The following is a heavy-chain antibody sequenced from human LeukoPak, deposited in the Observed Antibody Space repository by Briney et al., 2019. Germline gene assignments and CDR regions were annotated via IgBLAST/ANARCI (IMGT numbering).Heavy chain of an antibody. CDR1: GYTFKSYG. J-gene: IGHJ4*02. CDR3: ARAAVGRDLVY. V-gene: IGHV1-18*04. D-gene: IGHD3-10*01. Sequence: ASVKVSCKASGYTFKSYGFNWVRQAPGQGLEWMGWISAYNGNTNYAQKVQGRLTMTTDTSTSTAYMELRSLRSDDTAVYYCARAAVGRDLVYWDQGTLVTVSS. CDR2: ISAYNGNT.